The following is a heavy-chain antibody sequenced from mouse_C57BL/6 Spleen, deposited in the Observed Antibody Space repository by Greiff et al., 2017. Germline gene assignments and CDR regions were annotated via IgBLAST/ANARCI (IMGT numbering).Heavy chain of an antibody. D-gene: IGHD1-1*01. J-gene: IGHJ3*01. V-gene: IGHV5-16*01. CDR1: GFTFSDYY. CDR3: ARDEAGSSSFAY. CDR2: INYDGSST. Sequence: EVQGVASEGGLVQPGSSMKLSCTASGFTFSDYYMAWVRQVPEKGLEWVANINYDGSSTYYLDSLKSRFIISRDNAKNILYLQMSSLKSEDTATYYCARDEAGSSSFAYWGQGTLVTVSA.